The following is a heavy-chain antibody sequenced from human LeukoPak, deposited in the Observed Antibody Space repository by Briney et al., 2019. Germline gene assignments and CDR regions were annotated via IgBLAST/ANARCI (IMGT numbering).Heavy chain of an antibody. Sequence: ASVKVSCKASGYTFTDDYIHWVQQAPGKGLEWMGRLDPEDGETIFAEKFQARVTITADTSTDTSYMELSSLTSEDTAIYYCATSRVEPTIDYWGQGTLVTVSS. CDR2: LDPEDGET. V-gene: IGHV1-69-2*01. CDR3: ATSRVEPTIDY. J-gene: IGHJ4*02. D-gene: IGHD1-26*01. CDR1: GYTFTDDY.